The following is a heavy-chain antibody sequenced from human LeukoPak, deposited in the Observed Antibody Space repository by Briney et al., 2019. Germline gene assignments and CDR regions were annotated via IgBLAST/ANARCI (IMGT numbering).Heavy chain of an antibody. J-gene: IGHJ6*02. V-gene: IGHV3-13*01. Sequence: GGSLRLSCVASGFTFSNYDMHWVRQGTGKGLEWVSGIGTGGDTHYPDSVKGRFTISRENAKNSLFLQMNSLRVGDTAMYYCARDYHVVVVAASPDYYYYGMDVWGQGTTVTVSS. CDR3: ARDYHVVVVAASPDYYYYGMDV. D-gene: IGHD2-15*01. CDR1: GFTFSNYD. CDR2: IGTGGDT.